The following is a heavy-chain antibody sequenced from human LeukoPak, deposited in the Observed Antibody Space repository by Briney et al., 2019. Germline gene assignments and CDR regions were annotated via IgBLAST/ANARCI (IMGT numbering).Heavy chain of an antibody. CDR1: GGSISSYY. D-gene: IGHD2-15*01. J-gene: IGHJ4*02. CDR2: IYSSGTT. V-gene: IGHV4-59*01. Sequence: PSETLSLTCTVSGGSISSYYWSWIRQPPGMGLEWIGCIYSSGTTKYSPSLESRITMSVDTSKNQFSLKLSSVTAADTAVYYCARGEDMTAIRPGYWGQGTLVTVSS. CDR3: ARGEDMTAIRPGY.